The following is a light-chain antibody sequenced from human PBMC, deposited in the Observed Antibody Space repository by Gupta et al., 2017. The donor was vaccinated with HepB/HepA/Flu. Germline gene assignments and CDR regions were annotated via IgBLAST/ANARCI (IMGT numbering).Light chain of an antibody. CDR1: SSNIGAGNH. V-gene: IGLV1-40*01. Sequence: QSFLTQPPSASGAPGPRVTISCTGSSSNIGAGNHVHWYQQFPGTAPKILIYAYSNRPSGVPDRFSGSKSGTSASLAITGLQAEDEAEYYCQSFDNSLRGSVFGTGTKVTVL. J-gene: IGLJ1*01. CDR3: QSFDNSLRGSV. CDR2: AYS.